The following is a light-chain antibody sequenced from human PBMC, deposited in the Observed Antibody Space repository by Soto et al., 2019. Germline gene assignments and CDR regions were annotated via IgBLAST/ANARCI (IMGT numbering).Light chain of an antibody. CDR1: SSDIGDYNY. CDR3: GSYVGSKSFV. J-gene: IGLJ3*02. CDR2: EVS. Sequence: QSALTQPPSASGSLGQSVTISCTGTSSDIGDYNYVSWYQQHAGKAPKVMIYEVSQRPSGVPDRFSGSKSGNTASLTVSGLQAEDEADYYCGSYVGSKSFVFGGGTKLT. V-gene: IGLV2-8*01.